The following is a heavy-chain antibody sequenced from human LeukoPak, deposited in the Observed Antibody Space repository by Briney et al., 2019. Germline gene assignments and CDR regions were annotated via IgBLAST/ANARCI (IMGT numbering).Heavy chain of an antibody. D-gene: IGHD7-27*01. V-gene: IGHV1-2*02. J-gene: IGHJ4*02. CDR2: IKPDNGDT. Sequence: ASVKVSCKASGYSFTGYYTHWVRQAPGQGLEWMGWIKPDNGDTNYVKKFQGRVTMTRDTSITTAYMELSLRSDDTAVYYCAKFDQDWGTFDSWGQGTVVTVSS. CDR1: GYSFTGYY. CDR3: AKFDQDWGTFDS.